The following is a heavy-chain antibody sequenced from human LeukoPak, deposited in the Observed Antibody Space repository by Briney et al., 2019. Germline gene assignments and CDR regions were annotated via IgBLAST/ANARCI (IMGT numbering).Heavy chain of an antibody. D-gene: IGHD5-12*01. CDR1: GFTFSSYW. CDR3: ARGGSFYYYYGMDV. Sequence: GGSLRLSCAASGFTFSSYWMSWVRQAPGKGLEWVSVIYSGGSTYYADSVKGRFTISRHSSKNTLYLQMNSLRAEDTAVYYCARGGSFYYYYGMDVWGQGTTVTVSS. J-gene: IGHJ6*02. CDR2: IYSGGST. V-gene: IGHV3-53*04.